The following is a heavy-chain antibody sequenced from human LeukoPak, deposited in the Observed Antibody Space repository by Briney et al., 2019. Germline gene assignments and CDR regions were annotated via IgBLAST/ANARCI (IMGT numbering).Heavy chain of an antibody. CDR3: ATGRDYYDSSSYSNDAFDI. CDR2: IYYSGST. CDR1: GGSISSGGYY. Sequence: PSETLSLTCTVSGGSISSGGYYWSWIRQHPGKGLEWIGYIYYSGSTYYNPSLKSRVTISVDTSKNQFSLKLSSVTAADTAVYYCATGRDYYDSSSYSNDAFDIWGQGTMVTVSS. J-gene: IGHJ3*02. V-gene: IGHV4-31*03. D-gene: IGHD3-22*01.